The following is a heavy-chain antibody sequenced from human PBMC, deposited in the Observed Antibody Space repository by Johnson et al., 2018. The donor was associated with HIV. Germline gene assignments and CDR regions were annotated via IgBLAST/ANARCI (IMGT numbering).Heavy chain of an antibody. CDR2: ISYDGSNK. CDR3: ARDDLGNPFSSYDAFDI. V-gene: IGHV3-30*03. Sequence: QVQLVESGGGVVQPGRSLRLSCAASGFTFRSYGMHWVRQAPGKGLEWVAVISYDGSNKYYTDSVKGRFTISRDSSKNKLYLQMNSLRAEDTSVYYCARDDLGNPFSSYDAFDIWGQGTMVTVSS. D-gene: IGHD6-13*01. CDR1: GFTFRSYG. J-gene: IGHJ3*02.